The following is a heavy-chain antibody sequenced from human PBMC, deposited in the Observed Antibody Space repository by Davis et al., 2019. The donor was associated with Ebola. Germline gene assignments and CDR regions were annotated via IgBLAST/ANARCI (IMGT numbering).Heavy chain of an antibody. CDR1: GGTFSSYA. CDR2: IIPIFGTA. J-gene: IGHJ6*02. CDR3: ARTPGRRGNYYYYGMDV. V-gene: IGHV1-69*06. D-gene: IGHD2-15*01. Sequence: SVKVSCKASGGTFSSYAISWVRQAPGQGLEWMGGIIPIFGTANYAQKFQGRVTITADKSTSTAYMELSSLRSEDTAVYYCARTPGRRGNYYYYGMDVWGQGTTVTVSS.